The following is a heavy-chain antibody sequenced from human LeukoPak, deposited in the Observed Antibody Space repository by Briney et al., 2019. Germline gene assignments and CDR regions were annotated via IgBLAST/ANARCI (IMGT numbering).Heavy chain of an antibody. V-gene: IGHV4-4*07. CDR3: AREVYSSGWYVDYFDY. CDR1: GGSISSYY. D-gene: IGHD6-19*01. J-gene: IGHJ4*02. Sequence: SETLSLTCTVAGGSISSYYWSWIRQPAGKGLEWIGRIYTSGSTNYNPSLKGRVTMSVNTSKNQFSLQLSSVTAADTAVYYCAREVYSSGWYVDYFDYWGQGTLVTVSS. CDR2: IYTSGST.